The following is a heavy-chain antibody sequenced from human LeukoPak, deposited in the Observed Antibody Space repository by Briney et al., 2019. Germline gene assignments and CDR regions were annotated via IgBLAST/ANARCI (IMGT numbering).Heavy chain of an antibody. CDR3: ASSAHDYSNLAFDI. V-gene: IGHV4-38-2*02. D-gene: IGHD4-11*01. CDR1: GYSISSGYY. CDR2: IYHSGST. J-gene: IGHJ3*02. Sequence: SETLSLTCTVSGYSISSGYYWGWIRQPPGKGLEWIGSIYHSGSTYYNPSLKSRVTISVDTSKNQFSLKLSSVTAADTAVYYCASSAHDYSNLAFDIWGQGTMVTVSS.